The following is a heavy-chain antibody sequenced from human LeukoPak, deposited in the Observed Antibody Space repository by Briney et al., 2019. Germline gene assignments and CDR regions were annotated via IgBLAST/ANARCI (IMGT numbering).Heavy chain of an antibody. V-gene: IGHV4-31*03. CDR3: ARDRKRGLLGYYYYMDV. Sequence: SETLSLTCTVSGGSISSGGYYWSWIRQHPGKGLEWIGYIYYSGSPYYNPSLKSRVTISVDTSKNQFSLKLSSVTAADTAVYYCARDRKRGLLGYYYYMDVWGKGTTVTVSS. CDR2: IYYSGSP. CDR1: GGSISSGGYY. J-gene: IGHJ6*03. D-gene: IGHD7-27*01.